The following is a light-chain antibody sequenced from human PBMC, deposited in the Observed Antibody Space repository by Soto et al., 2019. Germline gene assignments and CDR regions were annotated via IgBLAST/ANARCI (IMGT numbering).Light chain of an antibody. Sequence: QSALTQPASVSGSPGQSITISCTETSSDVGSYNLVSWYQQHPGKAPKLMIYEVSQRPSGVSDRFFGSKSGNTASLTISGLQAEDEADYFCCSYASRELGVFGGGTKLTVL. J-gene: IGLJ2*01. V-gene: IGLV2-23*02. CDR2: EVS. CDR3: CSYASRELGV. CDR1: SSDVGSYNL.